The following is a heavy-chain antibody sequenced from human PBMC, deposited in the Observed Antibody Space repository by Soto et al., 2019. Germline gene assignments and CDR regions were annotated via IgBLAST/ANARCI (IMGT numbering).Heavy chain of an antibody. CDR1: GGTFSSYA. V-gene: IGHV1-69*13. CDR3: AREKGEKNQSGYYYGMDV. J-gene: IGHJ6*02. Sequence: GASVKVSCKASGGTFSSYAISWVRQAPGQGLEWMGGIIPIFGTANYAQKFQGRVTITADESTSTAYMELSSLRSEDTAVYYCAREKGEKNQSGYYYGMDVWGQGTTVTVSS. CDR2: IIPIFGTA.